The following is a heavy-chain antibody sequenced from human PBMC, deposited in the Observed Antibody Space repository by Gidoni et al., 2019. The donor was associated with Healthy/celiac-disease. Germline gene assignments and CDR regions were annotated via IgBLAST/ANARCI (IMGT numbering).Heavy chain of an antibody. Sequence: SYGMHWVRQAPGTGLEWVAVISYDGSNKYYADSVKGRFTISRDNSKNTLYLQMNSLRAEDTAVYYCAKVATVSTGYYYYYYMDVWGKGTTVTVSS. CDR1: SYG. CDR3: AKVATVSTGYYYYYYMDV. J-gene: IGHJ6*03. D-gene: IGHD4-4*01. V-gene: IGHV3-30*18. CDR2: ISYDGSNK.